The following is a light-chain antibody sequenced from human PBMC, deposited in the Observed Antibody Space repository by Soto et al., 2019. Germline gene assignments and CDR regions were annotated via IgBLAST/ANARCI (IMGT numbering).Light chain of an antibody. CDR2: AAY. CDR1: QSVPNNY. V-gene: IGKV3-20*01. CDR3: QQYGGGPWT. J-gene: IGKJ1*01. Sequence: EIVLTQSPDTLSLSPGERATISCRASQSVPNNYLAWYLQKPGQAPKVLIYAAYNRATGIPDRFSGSGSGTDFTRTISRLEPEDFAVFYCQQYGGGPWTFGQGTKVEIK.